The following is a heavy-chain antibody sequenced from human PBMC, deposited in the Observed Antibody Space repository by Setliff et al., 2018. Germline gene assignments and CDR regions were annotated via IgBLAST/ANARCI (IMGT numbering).Heavy chain of an antibody. V-gene: IGHV4-34*01. CDR1: GGSFSGYY. Sequence: TASETLSLTCAVYGGSFSGYYWSWIRQPPGKGLEWIGEINHSGSTNYNPSLKSRVTMSVDTSKNQFSLKLSSVTAADTAVYYCARSFSRREKFLLDYWGQGALVTVSS. CDR2: INHSGST. CDR3: ARSFSRREKFLLDY. J-gene: IGHJ4*02.